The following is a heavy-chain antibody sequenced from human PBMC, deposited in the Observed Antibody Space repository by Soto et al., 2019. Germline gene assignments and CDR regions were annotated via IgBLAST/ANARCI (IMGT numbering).Heavy chain of an antibody. J-gene: IGHJ6*02. CDR1: GGTFSSYA. CDR3: ASGYCSGGSCSTLNYYYYGMDV. Sequence: QVQLVQSGAEVKKPGSSVKVSCKASGGTFSSYAISWVRQAPGQGLEWMGGIIPIFGTANYAQKFQGRVTITADESTRTAYMELSSLRSEDTAVYYCASGYCSGGSCSTLNYYYYGMDVWGQGTTVTVSS. CDR2: IIPIFGTA. D-gene: IGHD2-15*01. V-gene: IGHV1-69*01.